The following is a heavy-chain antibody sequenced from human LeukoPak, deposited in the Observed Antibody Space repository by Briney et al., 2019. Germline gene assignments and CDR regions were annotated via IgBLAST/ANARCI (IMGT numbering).Heavy chain of an antibody. J-gene: IGHJ4*02. CDR1: GYTFTGYY. Sequence: ASVKVSCKASGYTFTGYYMHWVRPAPGQGLEWMGWINPNSGGTNYAQKFQGRVTMTRDTSISTAYMELSRLRSDDTAVYYCARTNYYDSSGYPDYWGQGTLVTVSS. V-gene: IGHV1-2*02. CDR3: ARTNYYDSSGYPDY. CDR2: INPNSGGT. D-gene: IGHD3-22*01.